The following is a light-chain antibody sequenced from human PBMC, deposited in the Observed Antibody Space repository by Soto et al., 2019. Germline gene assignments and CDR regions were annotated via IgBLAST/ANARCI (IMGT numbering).Light chain of an antibody. CDR2: EVN. V-gene: IGLV2-8*01. Sequence: QSALAQPPSASGSPGQSVTISCTGTSSDVGAYNYVSWYHHHPGKAPKLLVYEVNKRPSGVPDRFSGSKSGNTASLTVSGLQAEDEADYYCTSHAGTINFPYIFGTGTKV. J-gene: IGLJ1*01. CDR1: SSDVGAYNY. CDR3: TSHAGTINFPYI.